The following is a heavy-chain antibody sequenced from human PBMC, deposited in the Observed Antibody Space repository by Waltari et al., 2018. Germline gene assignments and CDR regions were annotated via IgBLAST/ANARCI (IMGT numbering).Heavy chain of an antibody. CDR3: ARDGDFCFDY. CDR2: IYYSGST. CDR1: GGSISSYY. J-gene: IGHJ4*02. V-gene: IGHV4-59*01. Sequence: QVQLQESGPGLVKPSETLSLTCTVSGGSISSYYWSWIRQPPGKGLEWIGYIYYSGSTNYNPSLKSRVTISVDTSKNQFSLKLSSVTAADTAVYYCARDGDFCFDYWGQGILVTVSS.